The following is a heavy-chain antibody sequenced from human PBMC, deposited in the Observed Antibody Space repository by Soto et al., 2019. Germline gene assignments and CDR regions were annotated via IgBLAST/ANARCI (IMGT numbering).Heavy chain of an antibody. CDR2: ISWNSGSI. CDR3: AEGFLEWSLQEGAMDV. J-gene: IGHJ6*04. D-gene: IGHD3-3*01. CDR1: GFTFDDYA. Sequence: EVQLVESGGGLVQPGRSLRLSCAASGFTFDDYAMHWFRQAPGKGLELYSGISWNSGSIDYADSVKGRFTISRDNAKHSLYLQMNSLRAEDTALYYCAEGFLEWSLQEGAMDVGGNGTTVIVSA. V-gene: IGHV3-9*01.